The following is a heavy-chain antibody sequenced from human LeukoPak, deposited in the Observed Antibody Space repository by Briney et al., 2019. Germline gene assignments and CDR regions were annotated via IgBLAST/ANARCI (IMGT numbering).Heavy chain of an antibody. J-gene: IGHJ4*02. CDR1: GFTFSHHY. CDR3: ARDLGPGVGDSSGYYDDY. D-gene: IGHD3-22*01. V-gene: IGHV3-21*01. Sequence: GGSLRLSCAASGFTFSHHYMTWVRQAPGKGLEWVSSISGSSGYIFYADSVKGRFTISRDNAKNSLYLQMNSLRAEDTAVYYCARDLGPGVGDSSGYYDDYWGQGTLVTVSS. CDR2: ISGSSGYI.